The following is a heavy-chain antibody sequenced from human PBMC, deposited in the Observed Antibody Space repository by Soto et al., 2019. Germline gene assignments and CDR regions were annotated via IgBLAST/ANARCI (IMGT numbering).Heavy chain of an antibody. J-gene: IGHJ4*02. Sequence: GASVKVSCKASGGTFSIYAISWVRQAPGQGLEWMGGIIPIFGTANYAQKFQGRVTITADESTSTAYMELSSLRSEGTAVYYCARVWHYYDSSGYYFPLDYWGQGTLVTVPQ. CDR2: IIPIFGTA. CDR1: GGTFSIYA. V-gene: IGHV1-69*13. CDR3: ARVWHYYDSSGYYFPLDY. D-gene: IGHD3-22*01.